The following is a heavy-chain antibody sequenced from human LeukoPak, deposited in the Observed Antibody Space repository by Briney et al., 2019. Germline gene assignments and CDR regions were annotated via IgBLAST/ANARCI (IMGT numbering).Heavy chain of an antibody. CDR1: GFTFSSYS. Sequence: PGGSLRLSCAASGFTFSSYSMNWVRRAPGKGLEWVSYISSSSSTIYYADSVKGRFTISRDNAKNSLYLQMNSLRAEDTAVYYCARAPRWQWLPFDIWGQGTMVTVSS. D-gene: IGHD6-19*01. V-gene: IGHV3-48*01. J-gene: IGHJ3*02. CDR2: ISSSSSTI. CDR3: ARAPRWQWLPFDI.